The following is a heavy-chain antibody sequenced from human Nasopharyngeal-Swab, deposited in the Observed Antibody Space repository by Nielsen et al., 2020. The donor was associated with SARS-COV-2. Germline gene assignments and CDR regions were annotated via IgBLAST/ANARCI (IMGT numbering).Heavy chain of an antibody. V-gene: IGHV1-46*01. CDR3: ALRFYDRSPFDP. D-gene: IGHD3-22*01. CDR1: GYTFTSYH. Sequence: ASVKVSCKTSGYTFTSYHMHWVRQAPGQGLEWMGIINPRDGSVTYAQKFQGRVTITRDTSTSTVYMELSSLGSEDTAVYFCALRFYDRSPFDPWGQGTLITVSA. J-gene: IGHJ5*02. CDR2: INPRDGSV.